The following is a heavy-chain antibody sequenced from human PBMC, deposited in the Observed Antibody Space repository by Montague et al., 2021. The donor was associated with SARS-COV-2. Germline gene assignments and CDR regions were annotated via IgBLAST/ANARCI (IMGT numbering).Heavy chain of an antibody. CDR3: ARVGVGTMVRGVIPAYYYYGMDV. CDR2: IYTSGST. CDR1: GESISGHF. J-gene: IGHJ6*02. D-gene: IGHD3-10*01. V-gene: IGHV4-4*07. Sequence: SETLSLTCAVSGESISGHFWSWIRQPPGKGLEWIGRIYTSGSTNYNPSLKSRVTISADTSKNQFSLRLSSVTAADTAVYYCARVGVGTMVRGVIPAYYYYGMDVWGQGTTVTVSS.